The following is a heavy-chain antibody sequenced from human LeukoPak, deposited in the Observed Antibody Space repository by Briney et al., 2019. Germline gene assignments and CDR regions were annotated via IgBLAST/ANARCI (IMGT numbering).Heavy chain of an antibody. CDR2: INHSGST. D-gene: IGHD3-3*01. Sequence: SETLSLTCAVYGGSFSGYYWSWIRQPPGKGLEWIGEINHSGSTNYNPSLKSRVTISVDTSKNQFSLKLSSVTAADTAVYYCARDVGLGYDFWSGYRSRGFDPWGQGTLVTVSS. V-gene: IGHV4-34*01. J-gene: IGHJ5*02. CDR3: ARDVGLGYDFWSGYRSRGFDP. CDR1: GGSFSGYY.